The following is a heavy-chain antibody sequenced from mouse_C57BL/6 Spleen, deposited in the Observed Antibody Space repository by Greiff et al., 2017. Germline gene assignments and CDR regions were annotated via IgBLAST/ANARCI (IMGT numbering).Heavy chain of an antibody. CDR2: IYPGSGST. J-gene: IGHJ4*01. CDR1: GYTFTSYW. V-gene: IGHV1-55*01. Sequence: QVQLQQPGAELVKPGASVKMSCKASGYTFTSYWITWVKQRPGQGLEWIGDIYPGSGSTNYNEKFKSKATLTVDTSSSTAYMQRSILTSEDSAVYYWSRDDYDERNYAMDYWGQGTSVTVSS. D-gene: IGHD2-4*01. CDR3: SRDDYDERNYAMDY.